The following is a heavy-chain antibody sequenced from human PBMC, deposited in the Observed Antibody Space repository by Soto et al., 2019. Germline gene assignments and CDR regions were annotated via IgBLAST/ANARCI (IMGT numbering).Heavy chain of an antibody. CDR3: ARLSYSSSSLGWFDP. Sequence: GGSLRLSCAASGFTVSSNYMSWVRQAPGKGLEWVSVIYSGGSTYYADSVKGRFTISRDNSKNTLYLQMNSLRAEDTAVYYCARLSYSSSSLGWFDPWGQGTLVTVSS. J-gene: IGHJ5*02. CDR1: GFTVSSNY. CDR2: IYSGGST. D-gene: IGHD6-6*01. V-gene: IGHV3-53*01.